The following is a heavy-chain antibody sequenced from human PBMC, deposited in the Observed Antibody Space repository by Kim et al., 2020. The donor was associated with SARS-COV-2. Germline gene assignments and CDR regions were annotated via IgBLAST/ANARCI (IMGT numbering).Heavy chain of an antibody. CDR2: INTNTGNA. V-gene: IGHV7-4-1*02. Sequence: ASVKVSCKASGYAFSTYAINWVRQAPGQGLEWMGWINTNTGNATYAQDFTGRFVFSLDTSVSTTYLLISSLKAEDTAVYYCARINANWYFDLWGRGTLVTVSS. CDR3: ARINANWYFDL. J-gene: IGHJ2*01. CDR1: GYAFSTYA.